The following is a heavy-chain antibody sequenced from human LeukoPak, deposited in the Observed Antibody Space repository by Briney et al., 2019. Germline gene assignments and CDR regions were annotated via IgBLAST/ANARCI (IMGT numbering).Heavy chain of an antibody. V-gene: IGHV4-34*01. CDR2: INHSGST. D-gene: IGHD6-13*01. Sequence: SEPLSLTCAVYGGSFSGYYWSWIRQPPGKGLEWIGEINHSGSTNYNPSLKSRVTISVDTSKNQFSLKLSSVTAADTAVYYCAREEKQQLAQGYYFDYWGQGTLVTVSS. J-gene: IGHJ4*02. CDR3: AREEKQQLAQGYYFDY. CDR1: GGSFSGYY.